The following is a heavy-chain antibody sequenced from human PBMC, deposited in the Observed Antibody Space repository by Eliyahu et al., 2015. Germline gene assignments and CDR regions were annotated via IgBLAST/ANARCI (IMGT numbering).Heavy chain of an antibody. D-gene: IGHD3-22*01. CDR3: ARDGENYYDSGGQKYYGMDV. J-gene: IGHJ6*02. Sequence: QVQLQESGPGLVKPSQTLSLTCXVXGGSISSGGYYWSWIRQHPGKGLEWIGYIYHRGTTYYNPTLKSRVTISLDTSKNQFSLKLTSVTAADTAVYYCARDGENYYDSGGQKYYGMDVWGQGTTVTVSS. CDR1: GGSISSGGYY. V-gene: IGHV4-31*03. CDR2: IYHRGTT.